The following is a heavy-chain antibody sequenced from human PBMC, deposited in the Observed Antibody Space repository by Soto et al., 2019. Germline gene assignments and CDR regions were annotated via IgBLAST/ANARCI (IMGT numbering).Heavy chain of an antibody. D-gene: IGHD7-27*01. CDR1: GFTFSSYA. Sequence: QPGGSLRLSCAASGFTFSSYAMHWVRQAPGKGLEWVAVISYDGSNKYYADSVKGRFTISRDNSKNTLYLQMNSLRAEDTAVYYCARKNWGDAFDIWGQGTMVTVSS. CDR3: ARKNWGDAFDI. CDR2: ISYDGSNK. J-gene: IGHJ3*02. V-gene: IGHV3-30-3*01.